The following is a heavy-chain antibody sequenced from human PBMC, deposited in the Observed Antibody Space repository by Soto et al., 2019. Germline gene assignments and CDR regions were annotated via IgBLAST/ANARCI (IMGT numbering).Heavy chain of an antibody. CDR2: ISANSGYI. CDR1: GFIFGDYA. D-gene: IGHD4-17*01. J-gene: IGHJ4*02. Sequence: EERLVESGGGLVQPARSLRLSCAASGFIFGDYAMHWVRQVPGKGLERVSVISANSGYIVYADSVKGRFTISRDNARNSMYLQMSSLGIEDTAFYYCAKGFSYGDYRYYFDYWGQGTLVSVSS. CDR3: AKGFSYGDYRYYFDY. V-gene: IGHV3-9*01.